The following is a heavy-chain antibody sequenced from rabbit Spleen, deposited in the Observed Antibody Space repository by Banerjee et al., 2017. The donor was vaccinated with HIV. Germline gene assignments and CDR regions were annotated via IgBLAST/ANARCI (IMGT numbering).Heavy chain of an antibody. D-gene: IGHD1-1*01. CDR3: ARDLVAVIGWNFNL. CDR2: INTATGKA. V-gene: IGHV1S40*01. J-gene: IGHJ4*01. CDR1: GFSFSSGYD. Sequence: QSLEESGGDLVKPGASLTLTCTASGFSFSSGYDMCWVRQAPGKGLEWIACINTATGKAVYATWAKGRFTISRTSSTTVTLRMTSLTAADRATYVCARDLVAVIGWNFNLWGPGTLVTVS.